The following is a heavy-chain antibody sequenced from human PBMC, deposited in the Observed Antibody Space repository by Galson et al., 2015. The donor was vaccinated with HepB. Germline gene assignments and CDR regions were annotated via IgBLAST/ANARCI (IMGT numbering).Heavy chain of an antibody. CDR3: ARKSYVGDNWFDP. CDR2: TYYRSKWYN. V-gene: IGHV6-1*01. D-gene: IGHD3-10*01. Sequence: CAISGDSVSSNSASWNWIRQSPSRGLEWLGRTYYRSKWYNDYAVSVKSRISINPDTSKNHFSLQLNSVTPDDTAIYYCARKSYVGDNWFDPWGQGTLVTVSS. J-gene: IGHJ5*02. CDR1: GDSVSSNSAS.